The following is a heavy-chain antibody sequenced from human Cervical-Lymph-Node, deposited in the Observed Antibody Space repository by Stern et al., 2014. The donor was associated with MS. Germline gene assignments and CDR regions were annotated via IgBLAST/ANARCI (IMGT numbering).Heavy chain of an antibody. CDR1: GFTFSDYA. Sequence: VQLVESGGGVVQPGRSLRLSCAASGFTFSDYAMHWVRQAPGKGLAWVAFISNDGSDEYYADPVKGRFTISRDNSKNTLYLQMNSLRVEDTAVYYCARGLCGFWSGQGFDPWGQGTLVTVSS. V-gene: IGHV3-30*04. D-gene: IGHD3-3*01. CDR2: ISNDGSDE. CDR3: ARGLCGFWSGQGFDP. J-gene: IGHJ5*02.